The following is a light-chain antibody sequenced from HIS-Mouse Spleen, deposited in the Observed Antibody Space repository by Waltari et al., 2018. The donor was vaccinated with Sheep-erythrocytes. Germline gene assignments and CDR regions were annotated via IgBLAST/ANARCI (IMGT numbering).Light chain of an antibody. CDR1: QGISSA. J-gene: IGKJ1*01. Sequence: AIQLTQSPSSLSASVGDRVTITGRASQGISSALAWYQQKPGKAPKLPLYDASRLESGVPSRFSGSVCGTDFTLTISSLQPEDFDTYYCQQFNNYPRTCGQGTKVEIK. CDR3: QQFNNYPRT. V-gene: IGKV1D-13*01. CDR2: DAS.